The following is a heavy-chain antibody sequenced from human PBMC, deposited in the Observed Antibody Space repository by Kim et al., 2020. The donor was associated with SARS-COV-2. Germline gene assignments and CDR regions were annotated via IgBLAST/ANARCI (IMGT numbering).Heavy chain of an antibody. CDR2: I. Sequence: ISYADAAKGRLTIARDNAKNSLYLQMNSLRDEDTSVYYCARDSSGWYPFDYWGQGTLVTVSS. V-gene: IGHV3-48*02. J-gene: IGHJ4*02. D-gene: IGHD6-19*01. CDR3: ARDSSGWYPFDY.